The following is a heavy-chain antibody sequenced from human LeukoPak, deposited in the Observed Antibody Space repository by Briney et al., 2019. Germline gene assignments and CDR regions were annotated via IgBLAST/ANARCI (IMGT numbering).Heavy chain of an antibody. CDR3: ARGLPDYYDSSGLTRFDY. CDR2: IYSGGST. Sequence: GGSLRLSCAASGFTVSSNYMSWVRQAPGKGLEWVSVIYSGGSTYYADSVKGRFTISRDNSKNTLYLQMNSLRAEDTAVYYCARGLPDYYDSSGLTRFDYWGQGTPVTVSS. CDR1: GFTVSSNY. D-gene: IGHD3-22*01. J-gene: IGHJ4*02. V-gene: IGHV3-53*01.